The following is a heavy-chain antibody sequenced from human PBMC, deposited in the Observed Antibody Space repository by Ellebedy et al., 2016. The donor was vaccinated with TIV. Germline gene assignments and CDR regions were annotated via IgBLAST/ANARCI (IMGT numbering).Heavy chain of an antibody. CDR3: ARGFLGIDYYGSGKGYWFDP. Sequence: AASVKVSCKASGYTFTSYYMHWARQAPGQGLEWMGLINPSGGSTSYAQKFQGRVTMTRDTSTSTVYMELSSLRSEDTAVYYCARGFLGIDYYGSGKGYWFDPWGQGTLVTVSS. CDR1: GYTFTSYY. CDR2: INPSGGST. V-gene: IGHV1-46*01. D-gene: IGHD3-10*01. J-gene: IGHJ5*02.